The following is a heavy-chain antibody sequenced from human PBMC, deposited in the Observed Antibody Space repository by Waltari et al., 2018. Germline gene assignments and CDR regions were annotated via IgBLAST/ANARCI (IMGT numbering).Heavy chain of an antibody. Sequence: EVQLLESGGGLVHPGGSLTLSCAVSGFPFRRYALSWLRQAPGKGLEWVSTISGSSSRIHYADSVKGRLTISRDNSKNTLFLQMNSLRPEDTAVYFCAKDRVGYFDLLVRAFDFWGPGTMVIVSS. CDR3: AKDRVGYFDLLVRAFDF. D-gene: IGHD3-9*01. CDR1: GFPFRRYA. V-gene: IGHV3-23*01. CDR2: ISGSSSRI. J-gene: IGHJ3*01.